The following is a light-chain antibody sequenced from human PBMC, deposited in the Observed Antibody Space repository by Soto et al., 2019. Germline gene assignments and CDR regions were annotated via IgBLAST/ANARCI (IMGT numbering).Light chain of an antibody. CDR2: GDT. V-gene: IGLV1-40*01. Sequence: QSTLTQPPSVSGAPGQRGTISCTGTSSNIGSTYHVHWYQHLPGTAPKLLVYGDTNRPSGVSDRFSGSKSGTSASLTITGLQPEDEADYYCQSFDSGLSGWVFGGGTKLTVL. J-gene: IGLJ3*02. CDR1: SSNIGSTYH. CDR3: QSFDSGLSGWV.